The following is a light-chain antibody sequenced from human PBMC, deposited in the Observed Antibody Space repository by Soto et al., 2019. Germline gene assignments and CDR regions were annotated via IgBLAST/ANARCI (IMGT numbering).Light chain of an antibody. CDR3: QQFSSYPLT. V-gene: IGKV3-20*01. Sequence: EFGLTQSPGTLSLSPGERATLSCRASQTVRNNYLAWYQQKPGQAPRLLIYDASSRATGIPDRFSGGGSGPDVTLTISRLEPEDFAVYYCQQFSSYPLTFGGGTKVEIK. CDR1: QTVRNNY. J-gene: IGKJ4*01. CDR2: DAS.